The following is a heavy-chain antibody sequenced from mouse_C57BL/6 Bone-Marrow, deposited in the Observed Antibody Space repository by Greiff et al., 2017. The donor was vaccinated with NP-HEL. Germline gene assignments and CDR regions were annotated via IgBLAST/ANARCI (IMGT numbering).Heavy chain of an antibody. J-gene: IGHJ3*01. V-gene: IGHV1-69*01. D-gene: IGHD4-1*01. CDR1: GYTFTSYW. CDR3: AREENWDGFAY. Sequence: QVQLQQSGAELVMPGASVKLCCKASGYTFTSYWMHWVKQRPGQGLEWIGEIDPSDSYTNYNQKFKGKSTLTVDKSSSTAYMQLSSLTSEDSAVYYCAREENWDGFAYWGQGTLVTVSA. CDR2: IDPSDSYT.